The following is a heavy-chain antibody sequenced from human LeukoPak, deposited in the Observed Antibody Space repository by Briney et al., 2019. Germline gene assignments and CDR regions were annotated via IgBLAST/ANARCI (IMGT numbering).Heavy chain of an antibody. J-gene: IGHJ3*02. D-gene: IGHD1-7*01. Sequence: PGGSLRLSCAASGFTFSSYAMSWVRQAPGKGLEWVSAISGSGVTTYCADSVKGRFTISRDNSKNTLYLQMNSLRAEDTAVYYCARDARRGVELKAFDIWGQGTMVTVSS. CDR2: ISGSGVTT. CDR3: ARDARRGVELKAFDI. CDR1: GFTFSSYA. V-gene: IGHV3-23*01.